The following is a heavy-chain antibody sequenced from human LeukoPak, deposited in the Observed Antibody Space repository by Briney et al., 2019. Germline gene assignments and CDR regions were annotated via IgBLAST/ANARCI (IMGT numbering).Heavy chain of an antibody. V-gene: IGHV3-23*01. CDR3: AKDRVTGARKLDY. Sequence: GGSLRLSCPASGFTFTNYMMTWVRQAPGRGLEWVSTINASGGTTYYADSVKGRFTISRDNSKNTLYLQMDSLRVEDTAVYYCAKDRVTGARKLDYWGQGTLVTVSS. CDR1: GFTFTNYM. J-gene: IGHJ4*02. D-gene: IGHD1-14*01. CDR2: INASGGTT.